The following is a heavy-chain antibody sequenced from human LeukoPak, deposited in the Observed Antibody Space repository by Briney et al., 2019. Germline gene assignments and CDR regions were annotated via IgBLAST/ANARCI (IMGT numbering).Heavy chain of an antibody. CDR3: ARVPYYYDSSGYTRRYFDY. CDR2: IYYSGST. D-gene: IGHD3-22*01. V-gene: IGHV4-59*01. CDR1: GGSISSYY. J-gene: IGHJ4*02. Sequence: SETLSLTCTVSGGSISSYYWSWIRQPPGKGLEWIGYIYYSGSTNYNPFLKSRVTISVDTSKNQFSLKLSSVTAADTAVCYCARVPYYYDSSGYTRRYFDYWGQGTLVTVSS.